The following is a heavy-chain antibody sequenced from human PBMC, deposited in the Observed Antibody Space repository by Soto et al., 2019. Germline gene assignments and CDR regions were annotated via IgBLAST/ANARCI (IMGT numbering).Heavy chain of an antibody. Sequence: PSETLSLTCTVSGGSISSGDYYWSWIRQPPGKGLEWIGYIYYSGSTYYNPSLKSRVTISVDTSKNQFSLKLSSVTAADTAVYYSAREAHIVLVPAAGPQYNWFDPWGHGTLVTVSS. J-gene: IGHJ5*02. CDR1: GGSISSGDYY. D-gene: IGHD2-2*01. CDR3: AREAHIVLVPAAGPQYNWFDP. V-gene: IGHV4-30-4*01. CDR2: IYYSGST.